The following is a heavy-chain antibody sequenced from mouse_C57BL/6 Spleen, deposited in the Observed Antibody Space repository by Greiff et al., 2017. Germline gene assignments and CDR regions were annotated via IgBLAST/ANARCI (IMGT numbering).Heavy chain of an antibody. V-gene: IGHV5-4*01. CDR1: GFTFSSYA. CDR2: ISDGGSYT. D-gene: IGHD1-1*01. Sequence: EVQLVESGGGLVKPGGSLKLSCAASGFTFSSYAMSWVRQTPEKRLEWVATISDGGSYTYYPDNVKGRFTIARDNAKNNLYMQMSHLKSEDTALYYCARDGYYGSSLYYFDYWGQGTTLTVAS. J-gene: IGHJ2*01. CDR3: ARDGYYGSSLYYFDY.